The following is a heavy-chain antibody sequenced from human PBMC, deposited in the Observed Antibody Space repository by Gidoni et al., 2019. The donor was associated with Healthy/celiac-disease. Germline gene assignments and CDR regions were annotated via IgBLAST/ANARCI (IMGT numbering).Heavy chain of an antibody. CDR1: GYTFTSYD. CDR3: GVDTAMAGRDY. D-gene: IGHD5-18*01. J-gene: IGHJ4*02. CDR2: MNPNSGNT. V-gene: IGHV1-8*01. Sequence: QVQLVQSGAEATKPGASVKVSCKDSGYTFTSYDINWVRQATGQGLEWMGWMNPNSGNTGYAQKFKGRVTMTRNTSISTAYRELSSLRSEDTAVYYCGVDTAMAGRDYWGQGTLVTVSS.